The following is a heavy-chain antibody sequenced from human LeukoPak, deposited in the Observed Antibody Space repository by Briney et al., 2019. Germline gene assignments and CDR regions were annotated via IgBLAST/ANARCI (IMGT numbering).Heavy chain of an antibody. CDR1: GYSFISYG. CDR3: ARDRGDSRMDV. J-gene: IGHJ6*02. CDR2: ISGYNGNT. Sequence: ASVKVSCKASGYSFISYGISSVRQAPGQGLDWMGWISGYNGNTNCAQKFQGRVTMTTDTSTSTAYMDLRSLRSDDTAVYYCARDRGDSRMDVWGQGTTVIVSS. D-gene: IGHD3-10*01. V-gene: IGHV1-18*01.